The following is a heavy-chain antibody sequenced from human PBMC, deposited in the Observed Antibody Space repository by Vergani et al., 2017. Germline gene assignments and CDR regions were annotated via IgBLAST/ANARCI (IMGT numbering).Heavy chain of an antibody. Sequence: VQLVESGGGVVQPGGSLRLSCAASGFTFSSYGMHWVRQAPGKGLEWVAVVSYDGTKKYYADSVKGRFTISRDNSKNTLYLQMNSLRAEDTAVYYCAKDLAAAGLDYWGQGTLVTVSS. V-gene: IGHV3-30*18. J-gene: IGHJ4*02. D-gene: IGHD6-13*01. CDR1: GFTFSSYG. CDR3: AKDLAAAGLDY. CDR2: VSYDGTKK.